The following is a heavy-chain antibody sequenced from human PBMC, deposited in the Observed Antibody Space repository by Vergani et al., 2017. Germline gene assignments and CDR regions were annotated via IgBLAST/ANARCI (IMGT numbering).Heavy chain of an antibody. CDR1: GGTFSSYA. V-gene: IGHV1-69*17. CDR3: ARLFNRKYYDILTGYFSPPGPFDY. D-gene: IGHD3-9*01. Sequence: QVQLVQSGAEVKKPGSSVKVSCKASGGTFSSYAISWVRQAPGQGLEWMGGIIPIFGIANYAQKFQGRVTITADKSTSTAYMELRSLRSDDTAVYYCARLFNRKYYDILTGYFSPPGPFDYWGQGTLVTVSS. J-gene: IGHJ4*02. CDR2: IIPIFGIA.